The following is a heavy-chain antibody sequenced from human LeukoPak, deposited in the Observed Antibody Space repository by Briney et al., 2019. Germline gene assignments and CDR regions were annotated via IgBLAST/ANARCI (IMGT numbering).Heavy chain of an antibody. CDR2: INQDGSEK. Sequence: GGSLRLSCAASGFTFSSYWMSWVRQAPGKGLEWVANINQDGSEKYYVDSVKGRFTISRDNAKNSLYLQMNSLRAEDTAMYYCAKDSFTYAFDIWGQGTMVTVSS. J-gene: IGHJ3*02. CDR3: AKDSFTYAFDI. D-gene: IGHD3-16*02. CDR1: GFTFSSYW. V-gene: IGHV3-7*01.